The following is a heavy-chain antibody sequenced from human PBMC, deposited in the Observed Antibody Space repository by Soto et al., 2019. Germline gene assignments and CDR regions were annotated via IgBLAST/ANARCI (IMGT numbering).Heavy chain of an antibody. D-gene: IGHD2-15*01. CDR2: INHSGST. J-gene: IGHJ4*02. Sequence: SDTLSLTCAVYGGSFSGYYCSWIRQLPGGGREWIGEINHSGSTNYNPSLQSRSTISVDTTKTPFSLKLSSVTAADTVVYYCARRRGYCSGGSCHTNDYWGQGTLVTVSS. CDR1: GGSFSGYY. V-gene: IGHV4-34*01. CDR3: ARRRGYCSGGSCHTNDY.